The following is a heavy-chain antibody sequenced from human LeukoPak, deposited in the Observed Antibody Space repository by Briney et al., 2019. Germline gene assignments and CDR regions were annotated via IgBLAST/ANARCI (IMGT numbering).Heavy chain of an antibody. CDR2: IWYDGSNK. J-gene: IGHJ3*02. D-gene: IGHD6-6*01. CDR1: GFTVSSNY. V-gene: IGHV3-33*08. Sequence: GGSLRLSCAASGFTVSSNYMSWVRQAPGKGLEWVAVIWYDGSNKYYADSVKGRFTISRDNSKNTLYLQMNSLRAEDTAVYYCARTTSIAARGGAFDIWGQGTMVPVSS. CDR3: ARTTSIAARGGAFDI.